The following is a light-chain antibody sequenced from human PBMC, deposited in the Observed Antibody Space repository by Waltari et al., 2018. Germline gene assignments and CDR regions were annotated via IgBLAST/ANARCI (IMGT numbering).Light chain of an antibody. CDR2: DNN. Sequence: QSELTQPPSASGTPGQTVTISCSGSSSNVGSNTVNWYQQLPGTAPKLLIYDNNRRPSGVPDRFSGSKSGTSASLAISGLQSEDEAAYYCATWDANLNALFGGGTKLTVL. V-gene: IGLV1-44*01. J-gene: IGLJ3*02. CDR3: ATWDANLNAL. CDR1: SSNVGSNT.